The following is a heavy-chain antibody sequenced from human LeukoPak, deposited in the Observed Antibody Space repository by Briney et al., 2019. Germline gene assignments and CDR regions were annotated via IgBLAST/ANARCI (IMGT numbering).Heavy chain of an antibody. D-gene: IGHD3-10*01. Sequence: APVKVSCKASVYTFTSYGISWVRQAPGQGLEWMGWISAYNGNTNYAQKLQGRVTMTTDTSTSTAYMELRSLRSDDTAVYYCARSGRRGRWFAASYYFDYWGQGTLVTVSS. CDR3: ARSGRRGRWFAASYYFDY. V-gene: IGHV1-18*01. CDR1: VYTFTSYG. CDR2: ISAYNGNT. J-gene: IGHJ4*02.